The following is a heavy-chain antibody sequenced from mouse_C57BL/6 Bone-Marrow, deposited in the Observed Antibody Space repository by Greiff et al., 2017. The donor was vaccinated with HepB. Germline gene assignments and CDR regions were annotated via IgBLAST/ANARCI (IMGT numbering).Heavy chain of an antibody. J-gene: IGHJ4*01. Sequence: EVKVVESGGDLVKPGGSLKLSCAASGFTFSSYGMSWVRQTPDKRLEWVATISSGGSYTYYPDSVKGRFTISRDNAKNTLYLQMSSLKSEDTAMYYCARHPPIYYDYDGYAMDYWGQGTSVTVSS. CDR1: GFTFSSYG. CDR3: ARHPPIYYDYDGYAMDY. CDR2: ISSGGSYT. D-gene: IGHD2-4*01. V-gene: IGHV5-6*01.